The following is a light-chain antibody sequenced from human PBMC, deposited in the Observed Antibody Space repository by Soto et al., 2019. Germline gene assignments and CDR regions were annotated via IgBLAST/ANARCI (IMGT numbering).Light chain of an antibody. Sequence: QSVLTQPASLSAPPGEKVTISCSGRDSNIGRNYVSWYRQFPGTAPQLLIYDDSKRHSGVPDRLSGSRYGTSASLAIAGLQPGDEAVYYCGTWDESLGAGVFGGGTKLTVL. J-gene: IGLJ2*01. CDR1: DSNIGRNY. V-gene: IGLV1-51*01. CDR3: GTWDESLGAGV. CDR2: DDS.